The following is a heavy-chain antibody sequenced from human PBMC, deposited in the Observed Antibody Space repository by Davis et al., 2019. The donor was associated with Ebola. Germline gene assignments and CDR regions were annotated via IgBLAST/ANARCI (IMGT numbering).Heavy chain of an antibody. D-gene: IGHD4-23*01. J-gene: IGHJ5*02. CDR3: ARGMGYGGLDP. CDR1: GGSISSYY. CDR2: IYYSGST. V-gene: IGHV4-59*12. Sequence: SETLSLTSTVSGGSISSYYWSWIRQPPGKGLEWIGYIYYSGSTNYNPSLKSRVTISVDTSKNQFSLKLSSVTAADTAVYYCARGMGYGGLDPWGQGTLVTVSS.